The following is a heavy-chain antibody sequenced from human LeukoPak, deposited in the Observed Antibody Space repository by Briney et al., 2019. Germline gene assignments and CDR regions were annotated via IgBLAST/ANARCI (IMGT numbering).Heavy chain of an antibody. J-gene: IGHJ4*02. Sequence: TGGSLRLSCAASGFTFSSYSMNWVRQAPGKGLEWVSYISSSSSTIYYADSVKGRFTTSRDNAKNSLYLQMNSLRDEDTAVYYCARGSEWELRGPFDYWGQGTLVTVSS. D-gene: IGHD1-26*01. CDR2: ISSSSSTI. CDR1: GFTFSSYS. V-gene: IGHV3-48*02. CDR3: ARGSEWELRGPFDY.